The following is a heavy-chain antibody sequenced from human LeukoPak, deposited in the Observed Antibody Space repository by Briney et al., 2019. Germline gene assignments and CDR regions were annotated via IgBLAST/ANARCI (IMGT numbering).Heavy chain of an antibody. V-gene: IGHV3-48*03. CDR1: GFTFSSYE. D-gene: IGHD6-19*01. J-gene: IGHJ4*02. CDR2: ISSSGSTI. Sequence: PGGSLRLSCAASGFTFSSYEMNWVRQAPGKGLEWVSYISSSGSTIYYADSVKGRFTISKDNAKNSLYLQMNSLRAEDTAVYYCAKRVAVAGTGHYYFDYWGRGTLVTVSS. CDR3: AKRVAVAGTGHYYFDY.